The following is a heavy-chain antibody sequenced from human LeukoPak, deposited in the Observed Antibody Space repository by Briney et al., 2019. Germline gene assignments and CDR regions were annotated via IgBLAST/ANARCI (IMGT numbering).Heavy chain of an antibody. CDR2: ISHSGST. Sequence: PSETLSLTCTVSSGYIISYYWSWIRQPPGKGLEWIGYISHSGSTNYNPSLKSRVTISVDTSKNQFSLKLNSVTAADTAVYYCARHLKWRHYYDSSGLNWFDPWGQGTLVTVSS. D-gene: IGHD3-22*01. CDR3: ARHLKWRHYYDSSGLNWFDP. CDR1: SGYIISYY. J-gene: IGHJ5*02. V-gene: IGHV4-59*01.